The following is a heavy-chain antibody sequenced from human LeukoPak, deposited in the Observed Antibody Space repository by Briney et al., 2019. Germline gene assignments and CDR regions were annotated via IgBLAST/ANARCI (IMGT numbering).Heavy chain of an antibody. Sequence: GESLKISCKGSGYSFPNYWIAWVRQMPGKGLEWMGIIYPGDSDTKYNPSFEGQVTLSADKSINTAYLQWSSLTASDTAMYYCARLTDYYDSSGYYRNYNWFDPWGQGTLVTVSS. J-gene: IGHJ5*02. CDR3: ARLTDYYDSSGYYRNYNWFDP. CDR1: GYSFPNYW. D-gene: IGHD3-22*01. V-gene: IGHV5-51*01. CDR2: IYPGDSDT.